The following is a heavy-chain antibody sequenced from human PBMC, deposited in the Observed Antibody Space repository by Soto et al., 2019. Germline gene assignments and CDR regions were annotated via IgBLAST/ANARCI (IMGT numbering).Heavy chain of an antibody. J-gene: IGHJ4*02. CDR1: GCTFTRDY. V-gene: IGHV1-46*01. D-gene: IGHD3-3*01. Sequence: GASVKVSCKAVGCTFTRDYMHWVRQAPGQGLEWMGIINPSGGNTSYAQKFQGRITMTRDTSTSTVYMELSSLRSEDTAVYYCASRLFGLGSLDCWGPGTLVTVSS. CDR3: ASRLFGLGSLDC. CDR2: INPSGGNT.